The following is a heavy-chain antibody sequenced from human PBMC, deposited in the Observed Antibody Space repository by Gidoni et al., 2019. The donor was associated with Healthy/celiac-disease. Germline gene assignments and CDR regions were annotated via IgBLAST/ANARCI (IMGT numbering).Heavy chain of an antibody. CDR2: ISGSGGST. CDR3: AKDRGHSSGWTQYYFDY. Sequence: EVQLLESGGGLVQPGGSLRLSCAASGFTFSSYAMSWVRPAHGKGLGWVSAISGSGGSTYYADSVKGRFTISRDNSKNTLYLQMNSLRAEDTAVYYCAKDRGHSSGWTQYYFDYWGQGTLVTVSS. CDR1: GFTFSSYA. D-gene: IGHD6-19*01. V-gene: IGHV3-23*01. J-gene: IGHJ4*02.